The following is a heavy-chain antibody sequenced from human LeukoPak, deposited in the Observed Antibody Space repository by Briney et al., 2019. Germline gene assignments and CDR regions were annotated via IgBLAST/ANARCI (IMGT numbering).Heavy chain of an antibody. CDR1: GFTFSSYA. V-gene: IGHV3-30-3*01. Sequence: GGSLRLSCAAFGFTFSSYAMHWVRQAPGKGLEWVAVISYDGSNKYYADSVKGRFTISRDNSKNTLYLQMNSLRAEDTAVYYCARGLGDYFDYWGQGTLVTVSS. D-gene: IGHD2-15*01. CDR2: ISYDGSNK. J-gene: IGHJ4*02. CDR3: ARGLGDYFDY.